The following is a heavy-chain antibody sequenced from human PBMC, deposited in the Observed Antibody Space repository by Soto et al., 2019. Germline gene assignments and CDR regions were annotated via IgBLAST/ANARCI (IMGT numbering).Heavy chain of an antibody. D-gene: IGHD3-3*01. V-gene: IGHV3-30-3*01. J-gene: IGHJ6*02. CDR2: ISYDGSNK. CDR3: ASVARFLEWLLYSYYSYGMDV. Sequence: QVQLVESGGGVVQPGRSLRLSCAASGFTFSSYAMHWVRQAPGKGLEWVAVISYDGSNKYYADSVKGRFTISRDNSKNTLYLQMNSLRAEDTAVYYCASVARFLEWLLYSYYSYGMDVWGQGTTVTVSS. CDR1: GFTFSSYA.